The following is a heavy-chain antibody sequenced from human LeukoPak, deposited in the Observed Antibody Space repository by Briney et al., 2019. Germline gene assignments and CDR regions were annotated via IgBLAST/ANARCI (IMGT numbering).Heavy chain of an antibody. CDR2: IYYTGRT. Sequence: PSETLSLTCTVSGGSISSSSDYWGWIRQPPGKGLEWIGSIYYTGRTYYNASLKSRVTISVDTSKNQFSLKLSSVTAADTAVYYCARVGCGGDCPFDYWGQGTLVTVSS. D-gene: IGHD2-21*02. V-gene: IGHV4-39*01. CDR3: ARVGCGGDCPFDY. CDR1: GGSISSSSDY. J-gene: IGHJ4*02.